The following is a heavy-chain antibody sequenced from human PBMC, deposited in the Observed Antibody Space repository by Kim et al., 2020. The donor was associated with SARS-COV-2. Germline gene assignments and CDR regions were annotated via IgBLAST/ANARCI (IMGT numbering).Heavy chain of an antibody. J-gene: IGHJ5*02. Sequence: TYYPGSVKGRFTISRENAKNSLYLQMNSLGAGDTAVYYCARGGSEGWFEPWGQGTLVTVSS. CDR2: T. V-gene: IGHV3-13*01. D-gene: IGHD3-10*01. CDR3: ARGGSEGWFEP.